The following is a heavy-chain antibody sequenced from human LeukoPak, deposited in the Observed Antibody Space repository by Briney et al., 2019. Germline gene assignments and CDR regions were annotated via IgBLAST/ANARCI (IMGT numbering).Heavy chain of an antibody. D-gene: IGHD3-10*01. J-gene: IGHJ4*02. CDR1: GGSISTNY. Sequence: SETLSLTCTVSGGSISTNYWSWIRQPPGKGLEWIGYVYYSGSTNYKPSLKSRVTISVDTSKNQFSLKLTSVTAADTAVYYCARDGSGRYYFDYWGQGTLATVSS. V-gene: IGHV4-59*01. CDR2: VYYSGST. CDR3: ARDGSGRYYFDY.